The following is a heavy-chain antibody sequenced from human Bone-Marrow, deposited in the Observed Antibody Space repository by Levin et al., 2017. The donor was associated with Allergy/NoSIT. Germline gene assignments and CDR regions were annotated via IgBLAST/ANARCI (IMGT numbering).Heavy chain of an antibody. J-gene: IGHJ4*02. D-gene: IGHD1-26*01. CDR1: GFTFSSYA. CDR3: ARDCSGSSQYYFDY. V-gene: IGHV3-30-3*01. Sequence: PGGSLRLSCAASGFTFSSYAMHWVRQAPGKGLEWVAVISYDGSNKYYADSVKGRFTISRDNSKNTLYLQMNSLRAEDTAVYYCARDCSGSSQYYFDYWGQGTLVTVSS. CDR2: ISYDGSNK.